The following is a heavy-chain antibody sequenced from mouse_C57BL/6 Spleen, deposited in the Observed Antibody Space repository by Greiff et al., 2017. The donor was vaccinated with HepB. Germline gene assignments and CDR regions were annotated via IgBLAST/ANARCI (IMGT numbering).Heavy chain of an antibody. J-gene: IGHJ4*01. D-gene: IGHD1-3*01. CDR2: ISSGSSTI. CDR3: ARKWVEGAMDY. V-gene: IGHV5-17*01. CDR1: GFTFSDYG. Sequence: EVQVVESGGGLVKPGGSLKLSCAASGFTFSDYGMHWVRQAPEKGLEWVAYISSGSSTIYYADTVKGRFTISRDNAKNTLFLQMTSLRSEDTAMYYCARKWVEGAMDYWGQGTSVTVSS.